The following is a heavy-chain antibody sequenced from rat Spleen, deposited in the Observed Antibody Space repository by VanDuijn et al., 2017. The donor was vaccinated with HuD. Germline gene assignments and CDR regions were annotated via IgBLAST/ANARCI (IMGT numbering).Heavy chain of an antibody. D-gene: IGHD1-10*01. CDR3: ARSTGYFDF. CDR2: ITNAAGKV. V-gene: IGHV5-31*01. CDR1: GFTFNYYW. Sequence: EVQLVESGGGLVQPGRSLKLSCITSGFTFNYYWMTWIRQAPGKGLEWVASITNAAGKVYYPDSVKGRFTISRDTAQNILYLQMNSLRSEDTATYYCARSTGYFDFWGPGTMVTVSS. J-gene: IGHJ1*01.